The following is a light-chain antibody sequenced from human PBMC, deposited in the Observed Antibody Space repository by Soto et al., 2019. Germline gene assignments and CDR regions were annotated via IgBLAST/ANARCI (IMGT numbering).Light chain of an antibody. V-gene: IGLV2-14*01. CDR1: SSDVGGYKY. J-gene: IGLJ1*01. Sequence: QSALTQPASVSGSPGQSITISCTGTSSDVGGYKYVSWYQQHPGKAPKLMIYEVSNRPSGVSNRCSGSKSCNTASLTISGLQAEDEADYYCSSYTSTSTYVFGTGTKLTVL. CDR2: EVS. CDR3: SSYTSTSTYV.